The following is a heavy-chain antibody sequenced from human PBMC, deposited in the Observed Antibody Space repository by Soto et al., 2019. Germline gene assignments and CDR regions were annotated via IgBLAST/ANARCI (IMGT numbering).Heavy chain of an antibody. D-gene: IGHD3-3*01. CDR2: ISSSSSYI. CDR3: ASSREPANYDFWSGAFDP. V-gene: IGHV3-21*01. CDR1: GFTFSSYS. Sequence: PGGSLRLSCAASGFTFSSYSMNWVRQAPGKGLEWVSSISSSSSYIYYADSVKGRFTISRDNAKNSLYLQMSSLRAEDTAVYYCASSREPANYDFWSGAFDPWGQGTLVTVSS. J-gene: IGHJ5*02.